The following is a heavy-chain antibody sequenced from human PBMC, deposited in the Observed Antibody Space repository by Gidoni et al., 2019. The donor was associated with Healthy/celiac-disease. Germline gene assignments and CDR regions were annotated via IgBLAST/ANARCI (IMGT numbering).Heavy chain of an antibody. CDR2: ISYDGSNK. D-gene: IGHD2-8*01. Sequence: QVQLVESGGGVVQPGRSLGLSCAAHGFPFSSYALHLVRQAPGKGLEWVAVISYDGSNKYYADSVKGRFTISRDNSKDTLYLQMNSLRAEDTAVYYCAREGPYRGYCTNGVCPNWFDPWGQGTLVTVSS. CDR3: AREGPYRGYCTNGVCPNWFDP. CDR1: GFPFSSYA. J-gene: IGHJ5*02. V-gene: IGHV3-30-3*01.